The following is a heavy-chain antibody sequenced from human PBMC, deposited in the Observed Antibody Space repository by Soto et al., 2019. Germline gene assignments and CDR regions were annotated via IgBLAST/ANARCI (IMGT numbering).Heavy chain of an antibody. Sequence: GGSLRLSCAASGFISSTYWMNWVRQAPGKGLEWVANVKHDGSENYYVDSVKGRFTISRDNAKNSLYLQMNSLRAEDTAVYYCARGPEGYHPVSNNWFDPWGQGTLVTVSS. V-gene: IGHV3-7*01. CDR2: VKHDGSEN. CDR1: GFISSTYW. J-gene: IGHJ5*02. CDR3: ARGPEGYHPVSNNWFDP. D-gene: IGHD2-2*01.